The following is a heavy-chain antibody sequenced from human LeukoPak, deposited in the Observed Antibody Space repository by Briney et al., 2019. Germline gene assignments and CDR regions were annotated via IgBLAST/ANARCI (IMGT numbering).Heavy chain of an antibody. CDR1: GFTFSNYG. J-gene: IGHJ6*03. D-gene: IGHD3-10*01. CDR3: AKVRASGSHYYYMDV. Sequence: GGTLRLSCAASGFTFSNYGMSWVRQAPGKGLEWVSTIGGSTYYADSVKGRFTISRDNSKNTLYLQMNSLRAEDTAVYYCAKVRASGSHYYYMDVWGKGTTVTISS. CDR2: IGGST. V-gene: IGHV3-23*01.